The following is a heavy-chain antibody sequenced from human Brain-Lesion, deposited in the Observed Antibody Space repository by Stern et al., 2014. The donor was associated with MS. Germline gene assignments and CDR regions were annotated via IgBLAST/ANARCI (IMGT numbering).Heavy chain of an antibody. J-gene: IGHJ6*02. CDR3: ARDQRGITIFGVVTDYYYLGMDV. CDR1: GYIFTGYY. CDR2: INPNTGGT. Sequence: QVQLVQSGAEVKKPGASVKVSCKTSGYIFTGYYIHWVRQAPGQGLEWMAWINPNTGGTKYAQKFQGRVTMSRDTSSSTAYVELSSLTSDDTAVYDCARDQRGITIFGVVTDYYYLGMDVWGQGTTVTVSS. V-gene: IGHV1-2*02. D-gene: IGHD3-3*01.